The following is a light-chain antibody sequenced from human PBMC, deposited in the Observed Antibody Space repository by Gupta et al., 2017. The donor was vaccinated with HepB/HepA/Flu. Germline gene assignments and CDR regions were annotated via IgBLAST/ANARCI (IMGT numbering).Light chain of an antibody. CDR2: KVS. J-gene: IGKJ1*01. CDR3: MQGTKCPRT. V-gene: IGKV2-30*01. CDR1: QSLVYSDGNAY. Sequence: EGVMTQSPLSLPLTLGQPASISCRSSQSLVYSDGNAYLYWFQQKQGQSPMRLIYKVSKRDSGVPHRFRGSGAGTDFSLTISRAEAEDVGVYYCMQGTKCPRTFGQGTKVEIK.